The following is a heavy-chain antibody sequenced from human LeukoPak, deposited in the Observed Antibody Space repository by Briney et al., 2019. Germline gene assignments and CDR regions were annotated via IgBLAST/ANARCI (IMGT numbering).Heavy chain of an antibody. D-gene: IGHD2-21*01. V-gene: IGHV4-34*01. CDR3: ARSVVASYGMDV. Sequence: SETLSLTCAVYGASFSGYYWSWIRQPPGKGLEWIGEINHSGSTNYNPSLKSRVTISVDTSKNQFSLKLSSVTAADTAVYYCARSVVASYGMDVWGKGTTVTVSS. CDR2: INHSGST. J-gene: IGHJ6*04. CDR1: GASFSGYY.